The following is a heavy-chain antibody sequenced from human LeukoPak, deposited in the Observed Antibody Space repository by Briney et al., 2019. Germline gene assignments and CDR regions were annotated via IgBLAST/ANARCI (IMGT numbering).Heavy chain of an antibody. CDR2: FSGSGGST. CDR3: ARSGLNRFDY. D-gene: IGHD2-15*01. V-gene: IGHV3-23*01. CDR1: GFTFSSFA. J-gene: IGHJ4*02. Sequence: GGTLRLSCAASGFTFSSFAMSWVRQAPGKGLEWVSTFSGSGGSTYYADSVKGRFSISRDNSKNTLYLQMNSLRAEDTAAYYCARSGLNRFDYWGQGTLVTVSS.